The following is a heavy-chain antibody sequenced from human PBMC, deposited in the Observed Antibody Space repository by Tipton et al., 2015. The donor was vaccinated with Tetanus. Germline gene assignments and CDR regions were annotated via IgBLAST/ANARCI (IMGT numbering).Heavy chain of an antibody. Sequence: QSGAEVKKPGSSVKVSCTASGDTFSKYAISWVRQAPGQGLEWRGWVNPKNGVTDSAQKFQGRVALTRDTSINTAYMELSRLGSDDTAVYYCAFGLAVAGSDALDFWGQGTMVTVSS. CDR3: AFGLAVAGSDALDF. D-gene: IGHD6-19*01. CDR1: GDTFSKYA. J-gene: IGHJ3*01. V-gene: IGHV1-2*02. CDR2: VNPKNGVT.